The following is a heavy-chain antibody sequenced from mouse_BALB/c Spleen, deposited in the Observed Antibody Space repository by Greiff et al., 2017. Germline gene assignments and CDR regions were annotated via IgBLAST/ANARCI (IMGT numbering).Heavy chain of an antibody. CDR3: ARRAYGNYDAMDY. D-gene: IGHD2-1*01. CDR2: IYWDDDK. Sequence: QVTLKESGPGILQPSQTLSLTCSFSGFSLSTSGMGVSWIRQPSGKGLEWLAHIYWDDDKRYNPSLKSRLTISKDTSRNQVFLKITSVDTADTATYYCARRAYGNYDAMDYWGQGTSVTVSS. V-gene: IGHV8-12*01. CDR1: GFSLSTSGMG. J-gene: IGHJ4*01.